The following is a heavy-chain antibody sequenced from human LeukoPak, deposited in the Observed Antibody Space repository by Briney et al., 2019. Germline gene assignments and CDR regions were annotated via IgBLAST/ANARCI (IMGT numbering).Heavy chain of an antibody. CDR2: INHSGTT. CDR1: GGSFSGHY. Sequence: PSETLSLTCAVYGGSFSGHYWTWIRQPPGKGLEWIGEINHSGTTNYSPSLNSRVTISVDTSNNQFSLKLSSVTAADTAVYFCASGIAVARGRWFDPWGQGTLVTVHS. CDR3: ASGIAVARGRWFDP. V-gene: IGHV4-34*01. J-gene: IGHJ5*02. D-gene: IGHD6-13*01.